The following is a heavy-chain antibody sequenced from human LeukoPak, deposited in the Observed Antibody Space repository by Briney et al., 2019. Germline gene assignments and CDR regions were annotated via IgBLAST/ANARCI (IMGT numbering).Heavy chain of an antibody. J-gene: IGHJ4*02. V-gene: IGHV4-39*07. CDR1: GGSISSSSYY. D-gene: IGHD6-19*01. Sequence: PSETLSLTCTVSGGSISSSSYYWGWIRQPPGKGLEWIGSIYYSGSTYYNPSLKSRVTISVDTSKNQFSLKLSSVTAADTAVYYCARVSHSSGWGGPPFDYWGQGTLVTVSS. CDR2: IYYSGST. CDR3: ARVSHSSGWGGPPFDY.